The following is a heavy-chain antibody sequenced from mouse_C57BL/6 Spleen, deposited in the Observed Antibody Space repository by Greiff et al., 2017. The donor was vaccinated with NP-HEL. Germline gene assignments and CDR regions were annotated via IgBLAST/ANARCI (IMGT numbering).Heavy chain of an antibody. CDR2: IYPSDSET. CDR3: AKGGYYGSSLGYCDV. CDR1: GYTFTSYW. J-gene: IGHJ1*03. Sequence: QVQLQQPGAELVRPGSSVKLSCKASGYTFTSYWMDWVKQRPGQGLEWIGNIYPSDSETHYNQQFKDKATLTVDKSSSTAYMQLSSLTSEDSAVYDCAKGGYYGSSLGYCDVWGTGTTVTVSA. V-gene: IGHV1-61*01. D-gene: IGHD1-1*01.